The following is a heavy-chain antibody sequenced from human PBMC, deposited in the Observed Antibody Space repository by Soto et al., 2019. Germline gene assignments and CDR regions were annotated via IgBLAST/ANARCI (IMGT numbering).Heavy chain of an antibody. D-gene: IGHD2-15*01. CDR1: GFTFSSYA. CDR2: ISGSGGST. CDR3: AKGGGDIVVVVAATDYYYMDV. J-gene: IGHJ6*03. V-gene: IGHV3-23*01. Sequence: GGSLRLSCAASGFTFSSYAMSWVRQAPGKGLEWVSAISGSGGSTYYADSVKGRFTISRDNSKNTLYLQMNSLRAEDRAVYYCAKGGGDIVVVVAATDYYYMDVWGKGTTVTVSS.